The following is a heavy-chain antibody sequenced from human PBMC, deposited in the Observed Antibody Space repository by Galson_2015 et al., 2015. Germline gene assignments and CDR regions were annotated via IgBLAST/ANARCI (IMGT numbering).Heavy chain of an antibody. CDR2: ISSSSSYI. CDR3: ARVNCSSTSCYSYYYGMDV. CDR1: GFTFSSYS. J-gene: IGHJ6*02. V-gene: IGHV3-21*01. D-gene: IGHD2-2*02. Sequence: SLRLSCAASGFTFSSYSMNWVRQAPGKGLEWVSSISSSSSYIYYADSVKGRFTISRDNAKNSLYLQMNSLRAEDTAAYYCARVNCSSTSCYSYYYGMDVWGQGTTVTVSS.